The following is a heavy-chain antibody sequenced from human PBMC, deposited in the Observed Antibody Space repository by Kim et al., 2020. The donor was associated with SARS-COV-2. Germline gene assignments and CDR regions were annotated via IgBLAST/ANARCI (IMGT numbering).Heavy chain of an antibody. D-gene: IGHD2-21*02. CDR1: GGSISSSSYY. J-gene: IGHJ4*02. V-gene: IGHV4-39*01. CDR3: ASRGWGPLDY. Sequence: SETLSLTCTVSGGSISSSSYYWGWIRQPPGKGLEWIGCIYYSGSTYYNPSLKSRVTISVDTSKNQFSLKLSSVTAADTAVYYCASRGWGPLDYWGQGTLVTVSS. CDR2: IYYSGST.